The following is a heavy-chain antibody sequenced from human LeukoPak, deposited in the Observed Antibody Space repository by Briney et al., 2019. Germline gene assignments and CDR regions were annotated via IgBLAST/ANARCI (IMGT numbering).Heavy chain of an antibody. CDR3: ARENFLTSLDY. J-gene: IGHJ4*02. CDR2: IYYSGST. V-gene: IGHV4-31*03. D-gene: IGHD2-2*01. CDR1: GGSISSGGYY. Sequence: SETLSLTCTVSGGSISSGGYYWSWIRQHPGTGLEWIGYIYYSGSTYYNPSLESRVTISVDTSKNQFSLKLSSVTAADTAVYYCARENFLTSLDYWGQGTLVTVSS.